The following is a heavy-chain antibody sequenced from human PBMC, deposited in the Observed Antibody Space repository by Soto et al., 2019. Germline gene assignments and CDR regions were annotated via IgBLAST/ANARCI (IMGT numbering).Heavy chain of an antibody. CDR2: IDPSDSQT. V-gene: IGHV5-10-1*01. CDR1: GYSSAVYW. CDR3: ARQIYDSDTGPNFQYYFDS. J-gene: IGHJ4*02. D-gene: IGHD3-22*01. Sequence: GESLKISCKGSGYSSAVYWITWGRQQPGKGLEWMGRIDPSDSQTYYSPSFRGHVTIAATKSITTVFLQWSSLRASDTAMYYCARQIYDSDTGPNFQYYFDSWGQGTPVTVSS.